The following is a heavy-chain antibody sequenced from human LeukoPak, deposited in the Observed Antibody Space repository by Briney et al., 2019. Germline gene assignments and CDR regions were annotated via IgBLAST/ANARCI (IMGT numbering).Heavy chain of an antibody. Sequence: SETLSLTCSVSAYSINSGYYWGWIRQPPGKGLEWIGSIYHSGTTYYNPFLKSRVTISVDTSKNQLSLKLSSVAAADTAVYYCARDAENQMPRRWNWFYPWAQGTLVTVSS. CDR1: AYSINSGYY. CDR3: ARDAENQMPRRWNWFYP. J-gene: IGHJ5*02. CDR2: IYHSGTT. D-gene: IGHD2-2*01. V-gene: IGHV4-38-2*02.